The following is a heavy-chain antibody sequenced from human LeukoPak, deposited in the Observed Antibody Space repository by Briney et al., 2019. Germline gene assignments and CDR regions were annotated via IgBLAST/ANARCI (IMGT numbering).Heavy chain of an antibody. CDR2: IKSKTDGGTT. Sequence: GGSLRLSCAASGFTFSNAWMSWVRQAPGKGLEWVGRIKSKTDGGTTDYAAPVKGRFSISRDDSKSTLYLQMNSLKTEDTAVFYCTTIGWELNFDYWGQGTLVTVSS. J-gene: IGHJ4*02. D-gene: IGHD1-26*01. CDR1: GFTFSNAW. V-gene: IGHV3-15*01. CDR3: TTIGWELNFDY.